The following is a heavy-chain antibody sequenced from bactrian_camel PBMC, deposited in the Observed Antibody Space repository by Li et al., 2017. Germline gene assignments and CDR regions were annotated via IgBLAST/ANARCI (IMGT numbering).Heavy chain of an antibody. V-gene: IGHV3S53*01. D-gene: IGHD3*01. J-gene: IGHJ4*01. Sequence: VQLVESGGGSVQPGGSLTLSCTASGNPGRSTCMGWFRQIPGQEHEGVATIDKDGTKKYADSVKGRFTISKDSAENTLLLQMTILKPEDSGLYYCAIDVCPLWVGHAVPVYTYEGQGTQVTVS. CDR2: IDKDGTK. CDR1: GNPGRSTC.